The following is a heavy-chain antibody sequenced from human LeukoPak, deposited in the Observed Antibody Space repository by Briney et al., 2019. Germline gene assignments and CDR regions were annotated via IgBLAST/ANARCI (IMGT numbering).Heavy chain of an antibody. CDR3: ARSGGGQFDY. CDR2: IDPDGINT. V-gene: IGHV3-74*01. CDR1: GFTFGRFW. D-gene: IGHD6-25*01. J-gene: IGHJ4*02. Sequence: GGSLRLSCAASGFTFGRFWMHWVRQAPGKGLVWVSRIDPDGINTTYADSVKGRFTISRDNAKNTLFLQMNSLRAEDTGVFYCARSGGGQFDYWGQGTLVTVSS.